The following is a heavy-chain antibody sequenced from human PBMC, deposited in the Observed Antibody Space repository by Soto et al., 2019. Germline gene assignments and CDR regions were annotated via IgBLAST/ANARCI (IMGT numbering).Heavy chain of an antibody. V-gene: IGHV4-30-2*01. J-gene: IGHJ3*02. D-gene: IGHD3-16*01. CDR3: ARDTQGARVAFDI. CDR2: IYHSGST. CDR1: GGSISSGGYS. Sequence: PSETLSLTCAVSGGSISSGGYSWSWIRQPPGKGLEWIGYIYHSGSTYYNPSLKSRVTISVDRSKNQFSLKLSSVTAADTAVYYCARDTQGARVAFDIWGQGTMVTVSS.